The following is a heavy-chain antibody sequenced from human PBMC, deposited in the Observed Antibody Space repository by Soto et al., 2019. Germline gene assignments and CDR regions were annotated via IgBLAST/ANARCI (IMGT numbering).Heavy chain of an antibody. D-gene: IGHD4-4*01. CDR2: ISYDGSNK. Sequence: QVQLVESGGGVVQPGRSLRLSCAASGFTFSSYAMHWVRQAPGKGLEWVAVISYDGSNKYYADSVKGRFTISRDNSKNTLYLQMNSLRAEDTAVYYCARRTVTTIYYYDYYGMDVWGQGPTVTVSS. CDR1: GFTFSSYA. CDR3: ARRTVTTIYYYDYYGMDV. V-gene: IGHV3-30-3*01. J-gene: IGHJ6*02.